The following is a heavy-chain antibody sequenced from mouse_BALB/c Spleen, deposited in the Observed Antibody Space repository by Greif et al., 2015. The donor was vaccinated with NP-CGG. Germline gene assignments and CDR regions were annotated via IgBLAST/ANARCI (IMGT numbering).Heavy chain of an antibody. D-gene: IGHD2-4*01. CDR1: GFTFSNYW. CDR3: TRRDDSFAY. V-gene: IGHV6-6*02. CDR2: IRLKSNNYAT. J-gene: IGHJ3*01. Sequence: EVKLVESGGGLVQPGGSMKLSCVASGFTFSNYWMNWVRQPPEKGLEWVAEIRLKSNNYATHYAESVKGRFTISRDDSKSSVYLQMNNLRAEDTGIYYCTRRDDSFAYWGQGTLVTVSA.